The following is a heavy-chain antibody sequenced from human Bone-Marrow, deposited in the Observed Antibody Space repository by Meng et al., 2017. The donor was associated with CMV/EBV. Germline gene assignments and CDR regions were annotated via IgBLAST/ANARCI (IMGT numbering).Heavy chain of an antibody. Sequence: LRLSCAISGDSVSSNSAAWNWIRQSPSRGLEWLGRTYYTSKWYSDYAVSVKSRITINPDTSKNQFSLQLNSVTPEDKAVYYCARAPGERRFSFGYWGQGTLVTVSS. CDR3: ARAPGERRFSFGY. V-gene: IGHV6-1*01. D-gene: IGHD3-10*01. J-gene: IGHJ4*02. CDR1: GDSVSSNSAA. CDR2: TYYTSKWYS.